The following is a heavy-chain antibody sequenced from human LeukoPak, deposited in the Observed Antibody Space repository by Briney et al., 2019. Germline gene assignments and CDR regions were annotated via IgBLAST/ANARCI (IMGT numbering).Heavy chain of an antibody. J-gene: IGHJ1*01. Sequence: GASVKVSCKASGYTFTGYYMHWLRRAPGQGLEWMGWINPNSGGTNYAQKFQGWVTMTRDTSISTAYMELSRLRSDDTAVYYCARLGPYYYGSGSPTYFQHWGQGTLVTVSS. D-gene: IGHD3-10*01. CDR2: INPNSGGT. CDR3: ARLGPYYYGSGSPTYFQH. V-gene: IGHV1-2*04. CDR1: GYTFTGYY.